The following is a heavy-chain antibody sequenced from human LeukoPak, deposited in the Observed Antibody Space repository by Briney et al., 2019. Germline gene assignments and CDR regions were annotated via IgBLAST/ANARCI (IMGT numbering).Heavy chain of an antibody. CDR3: ARAGYSMDTEYFQH. J-gene: IGHJ1*01. CDR1: GFTFSSYA. V-gene: IGHV3-23*01. CDR2: ISRSGGST. D-gene: IGHD5-18*01. Sequence: GGSLRVSCAASGFTFSSYAMSWVRQAPGKGLEWVSAISRSGGSTYYADSVKGRFTISRDNSKNTLYLQMNSLRAEDTAVYYCARAGYSMDTEYFQHWGQGTLVTVSS.